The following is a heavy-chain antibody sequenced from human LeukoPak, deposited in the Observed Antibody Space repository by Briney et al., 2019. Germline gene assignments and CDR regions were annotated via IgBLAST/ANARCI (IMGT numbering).Heavy chain of an antibody. Sequence: QAGGSLRLSCAASGFTVSSYFMGWVRQAPGKGLEGFSSIYDGGTTHHADSVKGRFTICRKNSKNTLYLETNGLTVEETAVDYFVGRAELGRGFDYWGQGTLVTVSS. J-gene: IGHJ4*02. CDR1: GFTVSSYF. CDR3: VGRAELGRGFDY. CDR2: IYDGGTT. D-gene: IGHD3-10*01. V-gene: IGHV3-66*01.